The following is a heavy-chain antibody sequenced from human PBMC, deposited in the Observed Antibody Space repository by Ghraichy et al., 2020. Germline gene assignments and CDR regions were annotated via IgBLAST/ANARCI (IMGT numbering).Heavy chain of an antibody. CDR2: IYNSGST. CDR3: SGGGLSGYHGMDV. J-gene: IGHJ6*02. D-gene: IGHD3-16*01. Sequence: SETLSLTCTVSGGSISSGGYYWTWIRQHPVKGLEWIGYIYNSGSTYYNPSLRSRLTISLDTSKNQFSLQLSSVTAADTAVYFCSGGGLSGYHGMDVWGQGTTVTVSS. V-gene: IGHV4-30-4*01. CDR1: GGSISSGGYY.